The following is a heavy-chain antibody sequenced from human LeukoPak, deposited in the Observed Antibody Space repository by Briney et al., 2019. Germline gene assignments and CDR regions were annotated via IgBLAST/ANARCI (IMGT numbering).Heavy chain of an antibody. Sequence: PSETLSLTCAVYGGSFSGYYWSWIRQPAGKGLEWIGRIYTSGSTNFNPSLKSRVTMSVDTSKNQFSLKLSSVTAADTAVYYCARESRRSYCNEYWGQGTLVTVSS. J-gene: IGHJ4*02. CDR1: GGSFSGYY. CDR3: ARESRRSYCNEY. V-gene: IGHV4-4*07. D-gene: IGHD3-10*01. CDR2: IYTSGST.